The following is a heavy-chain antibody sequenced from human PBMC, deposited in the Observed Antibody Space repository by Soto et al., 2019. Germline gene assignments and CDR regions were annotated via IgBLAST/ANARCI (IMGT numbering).Heavy chain of an antibody. CDR3: ARRNYYDSSGYSHDAFDI. D-gene: IGHD3-22*01. CDR1: GYTFTSYY. Sequence: GASVKVSCKASGYTFTSYYMHWVRQAPGQGLEWMGISNPSGGSTSYAQKFQGRVTMTRDTSTSTVYMELSSLRSEDTAVYYCARRNYYDSSGYSHDAFDIWGQGTMVTVSS. V-gene: IGHV1-46*01. CDR2: SNPSGGST. J-gene: IGHJ3*02.